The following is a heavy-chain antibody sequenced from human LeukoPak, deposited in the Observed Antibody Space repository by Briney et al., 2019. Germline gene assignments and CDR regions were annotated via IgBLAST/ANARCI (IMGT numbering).Heavy chain of an antibody. Sequence: ASVKVSCKASGYTFTGYYMHWVRQAPGQGLEWMGWINPNNGGTNYAQKFQGRVTLTRDTSISTSYMELSSLRSDDTAVYFCAKVREVGTNTEVVVVDISGAFDMWGQGTKVTVSS. CDR3: AKVREVGTNTEVVVVDISGAFDM. CDR2: INPNNGGT. V-gene: IGHV1-2*02. D-gene: IGHD2-15*01. CDR1: GYTFTGYY. J-gene: IGHJ3*02.